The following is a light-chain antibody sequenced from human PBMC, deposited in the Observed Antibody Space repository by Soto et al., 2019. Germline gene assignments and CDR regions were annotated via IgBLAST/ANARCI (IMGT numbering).Light chain of an antibody. V-gene: IGKV3-11*01. Sequence: EIVLTQSPAILSLSPGERATLSCRASQSISTYLSWYQQRPGQAPRLLVYDASKRATDIPARFSGSGSGTDFTLTISSLEPEDFAVYYCQLRSNWPPTWTFGSGTKVEIK. J-gene: IGKJ1*01. CDR1: QSISTY. CDR2: DAS. CDR3: QLRSNWPPTWT.